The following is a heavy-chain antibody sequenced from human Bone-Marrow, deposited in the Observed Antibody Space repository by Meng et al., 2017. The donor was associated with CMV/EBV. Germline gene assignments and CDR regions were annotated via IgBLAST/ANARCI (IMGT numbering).Heavy chain of an antibody. D-gene: IGHD3-22*01. CDR1: GFIFSNAW. Sequence: GGSLRLSCAASGFIFSNAWMSWVRQAPGKGLEWVGRIKSKSDGGTTDYAAPVEGRFTISRDDSKNTLYLQMNSQKIEDTAVYYCTTHSSHSSGYRSGMDVWGQGTTVTVSS. V-gene: IGHV3-15*01. CDR3: TTHSSHSSGYRSGMDV. CDR2: IKSKSDGGTT. J-gene: IGHJ6*02.